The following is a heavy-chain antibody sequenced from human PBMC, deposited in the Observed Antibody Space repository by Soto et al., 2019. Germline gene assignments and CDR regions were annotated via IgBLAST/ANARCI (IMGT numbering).Heavy chain of an antibody. J-gene: IGHJ4*02. D-gene: IGHD2-15*01. Sequence: QLQLQESGSGLVKPSQTLSLTCAVSGGSISSGGYSWSWIRQPPGKGLEWIGYIYHSGSTYYNPSLKSRVPLAVDRSKNQFSLKLSSVTAADTAVYYCARHTGGSNFDYWGQGTLVTVSS. CDR1: GGSISSGGYS. CDR2: IYHSGST. CDR3: ARHTGGSNFDY. V-gene: IGHV4-30-2*01.